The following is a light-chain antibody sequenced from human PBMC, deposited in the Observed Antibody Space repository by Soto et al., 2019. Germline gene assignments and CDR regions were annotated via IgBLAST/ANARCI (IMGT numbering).Light chain of an antibody. CDR2: GAS. CDR3: QQYGSSPLYT. CDR1: QSVSSSY. V-gene: IGKV3-20*01. J-gene: IGKJ2*01. Sequence: EIVVTQSPGTLSLSPGERATLSCRASQSVSSSYLAWYQQKPGQAPTLLIYGASTRATGIPDRFSDSGSGTDFTLTISRLEPEDFAVYYCQQYGSSPLYTFGQGTK.